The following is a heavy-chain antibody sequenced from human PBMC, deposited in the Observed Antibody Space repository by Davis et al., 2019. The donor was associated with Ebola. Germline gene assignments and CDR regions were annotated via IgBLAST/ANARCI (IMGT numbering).Heavy chain of an antibody. Sequence: ASVTVSCTASGYTFTNYDINWVRQATGHGLEWMGWMNPKSGNTGYAQKFQGRVTMTRNASISTAYMELSSLRSEDTALYYCTRRGRFDPWGQGTLVTVSS. CDR1: GYTFTNYD. CDR2: MNPKSGNT. V-gene: IGHV1-8*01. J-gene: IGHJ5*02. CDR3: TRRGRFDP.